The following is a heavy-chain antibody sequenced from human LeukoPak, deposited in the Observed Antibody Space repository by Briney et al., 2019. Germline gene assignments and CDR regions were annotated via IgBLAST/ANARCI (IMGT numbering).Heavy chain of an antibody. Sequence: ASVKVSCKASGYTFTSYDINWVRQATGQGLEWMGWMNPNSGNTGYAQKFQGRVTITRNTSISTAYMELSSLRSEDTAVYYCATYSSSSPGEYWGQGTLVTVSS. CDR1: GYTFTSYD. V-gene: IGHV1-8*03. J-gene: IGHJ4*02. CDR2: MNPNSGNT. CDR3: ATYSSSSPGEY. D-gene: IGHD6-13*01.